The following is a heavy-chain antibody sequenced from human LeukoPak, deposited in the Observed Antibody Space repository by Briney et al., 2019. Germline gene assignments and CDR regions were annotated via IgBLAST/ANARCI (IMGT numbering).Heavy chain of an antibody. D-gene: IGHD5-24*01. V-gene: IGHV3-48*04. CDR3: TRVGYIDEGIDY. J-gene: IGHJ4*02. Sequence: GGSLRLSCAASGFTFSSYSMSWVRQAPGKGLEWVSFISSSSGTIYYADSVKGRFTISRDNAKNSLYLQMNSLRAEDTAIYYCTRVGYIDEGIDYWGQGTLVTVSS. CDR2: ISSSSGTI. CDR1: GFTFSSYS.